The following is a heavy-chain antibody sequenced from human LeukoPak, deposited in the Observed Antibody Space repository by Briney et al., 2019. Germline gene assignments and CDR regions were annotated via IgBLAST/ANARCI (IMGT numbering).Heavy chain of an antibody. J-gene: IGHJ1*01. Sequence: SGPPLVKPTQTLTLTCTFSGFSLSTSGVGVGWIRQPPGKALEWLALIYWDDDKRYSPSLKSGLTITKDTSKNQVVLTVTNMDPVDTAIYYCAHKVEVGAATRYFQHWGQGTLVTVSS. V-gene: IGHV2-5*02. CDR2: IYWDDDK. CDR3: AHKVEVGAATRYFQH. D-gene: IGHD1-26*01. CDR1: GFSLSTSGVG.